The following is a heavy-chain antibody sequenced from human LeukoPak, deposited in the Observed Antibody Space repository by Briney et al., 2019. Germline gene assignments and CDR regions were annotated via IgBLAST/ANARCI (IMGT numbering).Heavy chain of an antibody. CDR2: ISNSGSTI. D-gene: IGHD3-3*01. V-gene: IGHV3-48*03. CDR1: GFIFSNYE. J-gene: IGHJ4*02. Sequence: GGSLRLSCAASGFIFSNYEMNWFRQAPGKGLEWVSYISNSGSTIFYADSVKGRFTISRDNAKNSLYLQMNSLRAEDTAVYYCAKVGFSEMEWLLYSDHWGQGTLVTVSS. CDR3: AKVGFSEMEWLLYSDH.